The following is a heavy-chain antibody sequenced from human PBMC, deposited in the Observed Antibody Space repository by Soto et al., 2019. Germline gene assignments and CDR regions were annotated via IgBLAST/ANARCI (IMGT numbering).Heavy chain of an antibody. CDR1: GFTFSSYA. CDR3: ARAPYSSGPYYFDY. V-gene: IGHV3-30-3*01. CDR2: ISYDGSNK. Sequence: QVQLVESGGGVVQPGRSLRLSCAASGFTFSSYAMHWVRQAPGKGLEWVAVISYDGSNKYYADSVKGRFTISRDNSKNTLYLQMNSLRAEDTAVYYCARAPYSSGPYYFDYWGQGTLFTVSS. D-gene: IGHD6-19*01. J-gene: IGHJ4*02.